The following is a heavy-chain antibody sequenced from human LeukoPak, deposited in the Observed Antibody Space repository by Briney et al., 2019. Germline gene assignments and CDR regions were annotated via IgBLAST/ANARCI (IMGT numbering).Heavy chain of an antibody. J-gene: IGHJ4*02. CDR2: ISWNSGSI. Sequence: GGSLRLSCAASGFTFDDYAMPWVRQAPGKGLEWVSGISWNSGSIGYADSVKGRFTISRDNAKNSLYLQMNSLRAEDTALYYCAKDISPLQFLPDYWGQGTLVTVSS. V-gene: IGHV3-9*01. CDR1: GFTFDDYA. D-gene: IGHD5-24*01. CDR3: AKDISPLQFLPDY.